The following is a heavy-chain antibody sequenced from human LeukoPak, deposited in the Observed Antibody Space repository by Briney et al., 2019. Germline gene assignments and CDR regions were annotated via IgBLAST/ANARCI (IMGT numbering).Heavy chain of an antibody. J-gene: IGHJ6*03. Sequence: GGSLRLSCTASEFSVGSNYMTWVRQAPGKGLEWVSLIYSGGSTYYADSVKGRFTISRDNSKNTLYLQMNSLRAEDTAVYYCARFGVVVTAMGRYYYYYMDVWGKGTTVTVSS. CDR1: EFSVGSNY. V-gene: IGHV3-66*01. CDR3: ARFGVVVTAMGRYYYYYMDV. D-gene: IGHD2-21*02. CDR2: IYSGGST.